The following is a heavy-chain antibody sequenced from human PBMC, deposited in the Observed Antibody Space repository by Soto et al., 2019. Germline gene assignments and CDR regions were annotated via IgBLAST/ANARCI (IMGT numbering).Heavy chain of an antibody. CDR2: ISGSGGSR. CDR1: GFTFSSYA. D-gene: IGHD5-18*01. V-gene: IGHV3-23*01. CDR3: AKVMVKNWFDP. Sequence: GGSLRLSCAASGFTFSSYAMSWVRQAPGKGLEWVSLISGSGGSRYYADSVKGRFTISRDNSKNTLYLQMNSLRADDTAVYYCAKVMVKNWFDPWGQGTPVTVSS. J-gene: IGHJ5*02.